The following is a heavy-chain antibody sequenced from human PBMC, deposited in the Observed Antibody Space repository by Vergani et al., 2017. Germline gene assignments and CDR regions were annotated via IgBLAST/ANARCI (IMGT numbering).Heavy chain of an antibody. Sequence: EVQLVQSGAEVKKPGESLRISCKGSGYSFTSYWISWVRQMPGKGLEWMGRIDPSDSYTNYSPSFQGHVTISADKSISTAYLQWSSLKASDTAMYYCARASGSHRDYYYYYMDVWGKGTTVTVSS. CDR1: GYSFTSYW. CDR3: ARASGSHRDYYYYYMDV. J-gene: IGHJ6*03. V-gene: IGHV5-10-1*03. CDR2: IDPSDSYT. D-gene: IGHD1-26*01.